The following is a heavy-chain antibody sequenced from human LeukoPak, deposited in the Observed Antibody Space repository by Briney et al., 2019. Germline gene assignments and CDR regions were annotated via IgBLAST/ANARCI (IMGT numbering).Heavy chain of an antibody. Sequence: SVKVSCKASGYTFTGYYMHWVRQAPGQGLEWMGGIIPIFGTANYAQKFQGRVTITADKSTSTAYMELSSLRSEDTAVYYCARDGVVATMYYYYYYMDVWGKGTTVTVSS. CDR2: IIPIFGTA. V-gene: IGHV1-69*06. J-gene: IGHJ6*03. CDR1: GYTFTGYY. D-gene: IGHD5-12*01. CDR3: ARDGVVATMYYYYYYMDV.